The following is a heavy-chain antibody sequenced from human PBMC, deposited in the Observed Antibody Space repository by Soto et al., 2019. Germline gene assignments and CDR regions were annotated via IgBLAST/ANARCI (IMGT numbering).Heavy chain of an antibody. D-gene: IGHD3-3*01. CDR3: ARTRSYDFWSGFLQGNNWFDP. Sequence: SETLSLTCTFSGGSISSSSYYWGWIRQPPGKGLEWIGSIYYSGSTYYNPSLKSRVTISVDTSKNQFSLKLSSVTAADTAVYYCARTRSYDFWSGFLQGNNWFDPWGQGTLVTVSS. V-gene: IGHV4-39*01. J-gene: IGHJ5*02. CDR1: GGSISSSSYY. CDR2: IYYSGST.